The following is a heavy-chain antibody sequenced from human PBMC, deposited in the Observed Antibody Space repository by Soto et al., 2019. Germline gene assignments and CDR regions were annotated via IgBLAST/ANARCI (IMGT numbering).Heavy chain of an antibody. D-gene: IGHD4-17*01. CDR3: AKEGGTHCSGDSLKWIDA. CDR1: GFSVSSNY. V-gene: IGHV3-53*01. J-gene: IGHJ5*02. Sequence: EVQLVESGGHLIQPGGSLTLSCAASGFSVSSNYMTWVRQAPGKGLEWVAVLYSGGSTYYAESVQGRFTISRDNSKNTVYLQMNSLRVEDTAVYYCAKEGGTHCSGDSLKWIDAWGQGTLVTVSS. CDR2: LYSGGST.